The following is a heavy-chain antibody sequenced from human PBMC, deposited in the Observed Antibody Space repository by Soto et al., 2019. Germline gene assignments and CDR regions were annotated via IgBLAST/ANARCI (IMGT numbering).Heavy chain of an antibody. CDR2: IYHSGST. V-gene: IGHV4-38-2*02. J-gene: IGHJ5*02. D-gene: IGHD3-3*01. Sequence: ETLSLTCAVSGYSISSGYYWGWIRQPPGKGLEWIGSIYHSGSTYYNPSLKSRVTISVDTSKNQFSPKLSSVTAADTAVYYCARDRPIFGVVIIRVGWFDPWGQGTLVTVSS. CDR1: GYSISSGYY. CDR3: ARDRPIFGVVIIRVGWFDP.